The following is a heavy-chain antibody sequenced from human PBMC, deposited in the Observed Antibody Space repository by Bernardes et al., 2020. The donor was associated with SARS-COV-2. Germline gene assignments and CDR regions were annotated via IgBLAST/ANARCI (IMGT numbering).Heavy chain of an antibody. CDR2: IGTRSTTV. J-gene: IGHJ4*02. Sequence: GGSLRLSCAASGFTFITYSMNWVRQAPGKGLEWVSDIGTRSTTVYYADSVKGRFTISRDNAKNSLFLQMNSLRDDDTAVYYCARVASASCYDWGQGTLVTVSS. V-gene: IGHV3-48*02. CDR3: ARVASASCYD. CDR1: GFTFITYS. D-gene: IGHD2-2*01.